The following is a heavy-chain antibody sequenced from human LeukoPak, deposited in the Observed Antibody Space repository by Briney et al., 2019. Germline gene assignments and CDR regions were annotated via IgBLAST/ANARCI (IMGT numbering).Heavy chain of an antibody. Sequence: PSETLSLTCTVSGYSISSDYYWSWIRQPAGKGLEWIGRIYTSGSTNYNPSLKSRVTISVDTSKNQFSLKLSSVTAADTAVYYCASQSDQNWFDPWGQGTLVTVSS. CDR3: ASQSDQNWFDP. CDR1: GYSISSDYY. V-gene: IGHV4-4*07. D-gene: IGHD2-21*02. CDR2: IYTSGST. J-gene: IGHJ5*02.